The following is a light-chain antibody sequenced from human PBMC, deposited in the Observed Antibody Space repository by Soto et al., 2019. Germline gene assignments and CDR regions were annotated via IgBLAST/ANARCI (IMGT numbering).Light chain of an antibody. J-gene: IGKJ5*01. CDR2: GAS. V-gene: IGKV3-20*01. CDR1: QTVTDNY. CDR3: QQYGSSPIT. Sequence: EIVLTQSPATLSLSPGERATLSCSASQTVTDNYLAWYQQKPGQPPRLVISGASSRTSGIPDRFSASGSGTDFTLPISRLEPEDFAVYYCQQYGSSPITFGQGTRLEIK.